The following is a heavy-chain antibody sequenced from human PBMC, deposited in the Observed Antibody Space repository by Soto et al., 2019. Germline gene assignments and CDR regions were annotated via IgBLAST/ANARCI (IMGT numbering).Heavy chain of an antibody. J-gene: IGHJ6*02. CDR3: EKGYCSGGSCYSIYFYYGMDV. Sequence: PGGSLRLSCAASGFTFSSYAMSWVRQAPGKGLEWVSSISGSGSSTYYADSVKGRFTISRDNSKNTLCLQMNSLRAEDAAVYYCEKGYCSGGSCYSIYFYYGMDVWGQGTTVTVSS. CDR1: GFTFSSYA. V-gene: IGHV3-23*01. CDR2: ISGSGSST. D-gene: IGHD2-15*01.